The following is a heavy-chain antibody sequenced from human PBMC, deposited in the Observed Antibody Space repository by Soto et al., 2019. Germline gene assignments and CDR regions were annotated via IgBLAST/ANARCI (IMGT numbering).Heavy chain of an antibody. Sequence: SQTLSLTCAISGDSVSTNSATWDWIRQSPSRGLEWLGRTYYRSKWYNDYAVSVKGRITINPDTSNNQFSLQLNSLRAEDTAVYYCARDAEYYYGSGSPDYWGQGTLVTVSS. CDR1: GDSVSTNSAT. J-gene: IGHJ4*02. D-gene: IGHD3-10*01. CDR2: TYYRSKWYN. V-gene: IGHV6-1*01. CDR3: ARDAEYYYGSGSPDY.